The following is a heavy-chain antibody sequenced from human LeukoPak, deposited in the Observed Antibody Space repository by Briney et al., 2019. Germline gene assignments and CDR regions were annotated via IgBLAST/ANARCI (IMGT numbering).Heavy chain of an antibody. J-gene: IGHJ4*02. CDR1: GYTFTGYY. CDR2: INPNSGGT. D-gene: IGHD5-18*01. V-gene: IGHV1-2*02. Sequence: GASVKVSCKASGYTFTGYYMHWGRQAPGQGLEWMGWINPNSGGTNYAQKFQGRVTMTRDTSISTAYMELSRLRSDDTAGYYCARGTGEGYSYGRYYFDYWGQGTLVTVSS. CDR3: ARGTGEGYSYGRYYFDY.